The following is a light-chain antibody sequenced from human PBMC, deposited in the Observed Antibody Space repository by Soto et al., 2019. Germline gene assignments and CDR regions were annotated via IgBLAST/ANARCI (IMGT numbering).Light chain of an antibody. CDR3: QQFVNLPYT. CDR1: QDISNY. CDR2: DAS. V-gene: IGKV1-33*01. J-gene: IGKJ2*01. Sequence: DIQMTQSPSSLSASVGDRVIITCQASQDISNYLNWYQQKPGKAPELLIYDASNLETGVPSRFSGSGSGTDFTFTISSLQPDDFATYYCQQFVNLPYTFGQGTKLHIK.